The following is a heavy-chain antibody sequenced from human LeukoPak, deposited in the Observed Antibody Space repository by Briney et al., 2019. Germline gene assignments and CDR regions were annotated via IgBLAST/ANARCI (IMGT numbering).Heavy chain of an antibody. CDR1: GFTFSSYW. V-gene: IGHV3-7*05. CDR3: AKDRGRYYDILTGYYEGAYYFDY. J-gene: IGHJ4*02. Sequence: GGSLRLSCAASGFTFSSYWMSWVRRAPGKGLEWVANIKQDGSEEYYVDSMKGRFTISRDNAKNSLYLQMNSLRAEDTAVYYCAKDRGRYYDILTGYYEGAYYFDYWGQGTLVTVSS. D-gene: IGHD3-9*01. CDR2: IKQDGSEE.